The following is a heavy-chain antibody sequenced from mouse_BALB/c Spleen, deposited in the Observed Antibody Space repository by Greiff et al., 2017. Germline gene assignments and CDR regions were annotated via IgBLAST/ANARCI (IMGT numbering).Heavy chain of an antibody. J-gene: IGHJ4*01. D-gene: IGHD3-3*01. Sequence: EVKLMESGGGLVQPGGSLKLSCAASGFTFSSYGMSWVRQTPDKRLELVATINSNGGSTYYPDSVKGRFTISRDNAKNTLYLQMSSLKSEDTAMYYCARDRDSAMDYWGQGTSVTVSS. CDR2: INSNGGST. V-gene: IGHV5-6-3*01. CDR1: GFTFSSYG. CDR3: ARDRDSAMDY.